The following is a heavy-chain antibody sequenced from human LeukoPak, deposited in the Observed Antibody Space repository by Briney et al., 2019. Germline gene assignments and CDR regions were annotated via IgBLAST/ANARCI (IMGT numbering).Heavy chain of an antibody. D-gene: IGHD6-19*01. CDR3: ARVAVAGKGGFWFDP. J-gene: IGHJ5*02. CDR1: GFTFYHYD. V-gene: IGHV3-48*03. CDR2: ISSSGTTV. Sequence: GGSLRLSCTTSGFTFYHYDMNWVRQAPGKGLEWVSFISSSGTTVYYADFVKGRFTSSRDNAKNSLYLQINSLTAEDTALYYCARVAVAGKGGFWFDPWGQGTLVTVSS.